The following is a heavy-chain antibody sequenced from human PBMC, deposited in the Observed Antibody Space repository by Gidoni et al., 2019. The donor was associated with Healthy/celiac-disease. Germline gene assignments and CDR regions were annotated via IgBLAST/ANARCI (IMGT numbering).Heavy chain of an antibody. D-gene: IGHD1-26*01. CDR1: GFPFRSYA. CDR3: ARDPQGAAHFDY. CDR2: ISYDGSNK. V-gene: IGHV3-30-3*01. Sequence: QVQLVASGGAVVQPGRSLRPSFAASGFPFRSYAMHWVRQAPGKGLEWLAVISYDGSNKYYADSVKGRFTISRDNSKNTLYLQMNSLRAEDTAVYYCARDPQGAAHFDYWGQGTLVTVSS. J-gene: IGHJ4*02.